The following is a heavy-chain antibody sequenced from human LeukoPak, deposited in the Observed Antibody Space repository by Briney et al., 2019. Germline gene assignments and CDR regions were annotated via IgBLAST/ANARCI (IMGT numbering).Heavy chain of an antibody. D-gene: IGHD3-16*01. Sequence: SETLSLTCTVSGGSISSSSYYWGWIRQPPGKGLEWIGSIYYSGSTCYNPSLKSRVTISVDTSKNQFSLKLSSVTAADTAVYYCARHGVGGGVTPSPDWYFDLWGRGTLVTVSS. CDR2: IYYSGST. V-gene: IGHV4-39*01. CDR1: GGSISSSSYY. CDR3: ARHGVGGGVTPSPDWYFDL. J-gene: IGHJ2*01.